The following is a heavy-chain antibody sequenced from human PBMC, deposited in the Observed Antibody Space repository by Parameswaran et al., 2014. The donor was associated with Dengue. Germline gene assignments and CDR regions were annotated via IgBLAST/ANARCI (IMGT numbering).Heavy chain of an antibody. J-gene: IGHJ5*02. V-gene: IGHV4-59*01. D-gene: IGHD2-15*01. Sequence: RWIRQPPGKGLEWIGYIYYSGSTNYNPSLKSRVTISVDTSKNQFSLKLSSVTAADTAVYYCAREGSCSGGSCYSGSIDPWGQGTLVTVSS. CDR2: IYYSGST. CDR3: AREGSCSGGSCYSGSIDP.